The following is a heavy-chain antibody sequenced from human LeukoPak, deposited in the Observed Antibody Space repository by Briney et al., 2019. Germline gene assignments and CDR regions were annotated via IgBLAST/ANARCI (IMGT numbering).Heavy chain of an antibody. J-gene: IGHJ4*02. V-gene: IGHV3-48*02. CDR1: GFTFSSYS. Sequence: GGSLRLSCSASGFTFSSYSMNWVRQAPGKGLQWVSYISDSGAAMYYADSVKGRFTISRDNAKNSLYLQMNSLRDGDTAVYYCARDSTNSFDYWGQGALVTVSS. CDR2: ISDSGAAM. CDR3: ARDSTNSFDY.